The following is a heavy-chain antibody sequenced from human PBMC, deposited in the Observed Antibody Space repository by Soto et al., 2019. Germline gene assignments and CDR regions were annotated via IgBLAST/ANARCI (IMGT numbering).Heavy chain of an antibody. CDR3: ARGPRGWYGFDY. D-gene: IGHD6-19*01. CDR1: GFTFSKNW. Sequence: EVPLVESGGGLVQPGGSLRLSCADSGFTFSKNWMHWVRRAPGKGLEWVSRMSSDGSTTNYADSVKGRFTISRDNAKNTLYLQMNSLSVEDTAVYYCARGPRGWYGFDYWGQGTLVTVSS. J-gene: IGHJ4*02. V-gene: IGHV3-74*01. CDR2: MSSDGSTT.